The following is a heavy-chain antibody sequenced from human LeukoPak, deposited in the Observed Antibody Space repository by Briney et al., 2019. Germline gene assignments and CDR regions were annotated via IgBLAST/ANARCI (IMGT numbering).Heavy chain of an antibody. V-gene: IGHV4-59*01. CDR3: ARTMLRGVEYFDY. CDR1: GGSISHYY. CDR2: ISHTGST. J-gene: IGHJ4*02. Sequence: SETLSLTCTVSGGSISHYYWRWIRQPPGKGLEWTGYISHTGSTNYNPSLMSRVTVSVDTSKKQFSLKLSSVSAADTAVYYCARTMLRGVEYFDYWGQGTLVTVSS. D-gene: IGHD3-10*01.